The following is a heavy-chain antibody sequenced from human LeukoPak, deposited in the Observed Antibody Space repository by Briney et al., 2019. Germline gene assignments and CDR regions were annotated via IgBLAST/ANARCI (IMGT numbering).Heavy chain of an antibody. CDR3: AIRQTTVTFSSDY. V-gene: IGHV3-23*01. CDR2: ISGSGTRK. Sequence: GGSLRLSCAASGFTFSSYAMSWVRQAPGKGLEWVSAISGSGTRKYYADSVKGRFAISRDNSKNTLFLEMNSLRAEDTAVYYCAIRQTTVTFSSDYWGQGTLVTVSS. CDR1: GFTFSSYA. J-gene: IGHJ4*02. D-gene: IGHD4-17*01.